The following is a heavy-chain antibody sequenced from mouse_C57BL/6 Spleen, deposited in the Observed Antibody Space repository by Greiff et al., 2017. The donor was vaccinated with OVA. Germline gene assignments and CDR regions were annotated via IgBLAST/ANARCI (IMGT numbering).Heavy chain of an antibody. CDR1: GFTFSDYY. CDR2: ISNGGGST. Sequence: EVKLVESGGGLVQPGGSLKLSCAASGFTFSDYYMYWVRQTPEKRLEWVAYISNGGGSTYYPDTVKGRFTISRDNAKNTLYLQMSRLKSEDTAMYYCAGFYYDYDEFAYWGQGTLVTVSA. D-gene: IGHD2-4*01. J-gene: IGHJ3*01. V-gene: IGHV5-12*01. CDR3: AGFYYDYDEFAY.